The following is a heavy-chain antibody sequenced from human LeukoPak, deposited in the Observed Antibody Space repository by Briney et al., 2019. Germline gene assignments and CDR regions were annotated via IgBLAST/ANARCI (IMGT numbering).Heavy chain of an antibody. CDR1: GFSFSNAW. D-gene: IGHD3-22*01. CDR3: ATYYYDTSGYRRYVQY. Sequence: GGSLRLSCAASGFSFSNAWMTWVRQAPGKGLEWVGRIKSKTDSGTTDYAAPVKGRFTISRDDSKTTLYLQMNSLKTEDTAVYYCATYYYDTSGYRRYVQYWGQGTLVTVSS. J-gene: IGHJ1*01. CDR2: IKSKTDSGTT. V-gene: IGHV3-15*01.